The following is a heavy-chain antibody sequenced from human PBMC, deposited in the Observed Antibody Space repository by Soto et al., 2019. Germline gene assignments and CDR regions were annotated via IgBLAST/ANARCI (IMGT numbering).Heavy chain of an antibody. CDR1: GGSISGYY. CDR3: ARYSERHTELDY. D-gene: IGHD1-26*01. CDR2: IHYSGNT. Sequence: QMQLLESGPGLVKPSETLSLTCTVAGGSISGYYWSWIRQPPGKGLEWIGWIHYSGNTLYNPSLKTRLTISVDPSRNQFSLKLSSVTAADTAIYFCARYSERHTELDYWGQGTLVTVSS. J-gene: IGHJ4*02. V-gene: IGHV4-59*01.